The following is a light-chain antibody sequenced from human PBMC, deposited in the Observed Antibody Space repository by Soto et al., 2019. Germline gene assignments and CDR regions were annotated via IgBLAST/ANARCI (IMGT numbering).Light chain of an antibody. CDR3: SSHAGSDDPIV. CDR2: DVN. V-gene: IGLV2-8*01. Sequence: QSALTQPPSASGSPGQSVTISCTGTSSDAGGYPFVSWYQQHPGKAPKVLNYDVNKRPSGVPDRFSGSKSGNTASLTVSGLQAEDEADYYCSSHAGSDDPIVFGTGTKLTVL. CDR1: SSDAGGYPF. J-gene: IGLJ1*01.